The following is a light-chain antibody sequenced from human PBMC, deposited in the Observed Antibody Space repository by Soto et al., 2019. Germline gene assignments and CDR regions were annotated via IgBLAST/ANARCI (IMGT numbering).Light chain of an antibody. CDR3: QHYNSYSEA. Sequence: DIQMTQSPSFVSASVGDRVTITCRASQGISNWLAWYQQKPGKAPKLLIYATSNLQSGVPSRFSGSGSGTEFTLTIGSLQPDDFATYYCQHYNSYSEAFGQGTKVDIK. CDR1: QGISNW. CDR2: ATS. J-gene: IGKJ1*01. V-gene: IGKV1D-16*01.